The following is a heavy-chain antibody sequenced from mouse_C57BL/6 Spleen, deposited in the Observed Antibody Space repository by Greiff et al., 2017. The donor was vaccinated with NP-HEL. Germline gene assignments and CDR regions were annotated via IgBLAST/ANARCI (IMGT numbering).Heavy chain of an antibody. CDR3: ASGYYPYAMDY. J-gene: IGHJ4*01. D-gene: IGHD1-1*01. V-gene: IGHV1-69*01. CDR2: IDPSDSYT. CDR1: GYTFTSYW. Sequence: VQLQQPGAELVMPGASVKLSCKASGYTFTSYWMHWVKQRPGQGLEWIGEIDPSDSYTNYNQKFKGKSTLTVDKSSSTAYMQLSSLTSEDSAVYYCASGYYPYAMDYWGQGTSVTVSS.